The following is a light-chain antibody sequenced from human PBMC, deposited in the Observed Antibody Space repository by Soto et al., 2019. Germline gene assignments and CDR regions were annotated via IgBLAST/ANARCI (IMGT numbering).Light chain of an antibody. CDR2: RAS. CDR1: QSISTW. Sequence: DIQMTQSPSTLSASVGDRVTVTCRASQSISTWLAWYQQKPGKAPKLPIYRASTLESGVPSRFSGSGSGTEFTLTITTLQPDDFATYYCQHYYTYPYTFGQGTKVDIK. J-gene: IGKJ2*01. V-gene: IGKV1-5*03. CDR3: QHYYTYPYT.